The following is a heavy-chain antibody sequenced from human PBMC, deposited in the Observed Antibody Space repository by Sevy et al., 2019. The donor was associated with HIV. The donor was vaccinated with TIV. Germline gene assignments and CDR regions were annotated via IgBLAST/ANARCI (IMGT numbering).Heavy chain of an antibody. CDR3: ARLPMVRWQGKDYFDY. Sequence: SETLSLTCTVSGGSISSSSYYWGWIRQPPGKGLEWIGSIYYSGSTYYNPSLKSRVTISVDTSKNQFSLKLSSVTAADTAVYYCARLPMVRWQGKDYFDYWGQGTLVTVSS. CDR2: IYYSGST. CDR1: GGSISSSSYY. D-gene: IGHD3-10*01. J-gene: IGHJ4*02. V-gene: IGHV4-39*01.